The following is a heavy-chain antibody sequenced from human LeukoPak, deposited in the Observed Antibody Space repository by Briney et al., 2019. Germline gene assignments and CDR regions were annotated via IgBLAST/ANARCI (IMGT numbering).Heavy chain of an antibody. CDR3: ARTTTPHYYGSGSYALGY. CDR2: IWYDGSNK. D-gene: IGHD3-10*01. Sequence: PGGSLRLSCAASGFTFSSYGMHWVRQAPGKGLEWVALIWYDGSNKYYADSVKGRFTISRDNSKNTLYLQMSSLSAEDTAVYYCARTTTPHYYGSGSYALGYWGQGTLVTVPS. CDR1: GFTFSSYG. J-gene: IGHJ4*02. V-gene: IGHV3-30*02.